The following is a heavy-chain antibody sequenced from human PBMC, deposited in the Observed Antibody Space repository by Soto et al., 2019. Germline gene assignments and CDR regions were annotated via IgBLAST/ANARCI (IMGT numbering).Heavy chain of an antibody. J-gene: IGHJ4*02. CDR1: GYTFTSYG. Sequence: QVQLVQSGPEVQKPGASVRVSCKTSGYTFTSYGISWVRQAPGQGLEWMGRVSPNNGDTYYAQKFQGRVTMTTDTSTSTVYMDLTSLASDVTAIYFCSRFGADGSHWGQGTLVTVSS. CDR2: VSPNNGDT. CDR3: SRFGADGSH. V-gene: IGHV1-18*04. D-gene: IGHD3-10*01.